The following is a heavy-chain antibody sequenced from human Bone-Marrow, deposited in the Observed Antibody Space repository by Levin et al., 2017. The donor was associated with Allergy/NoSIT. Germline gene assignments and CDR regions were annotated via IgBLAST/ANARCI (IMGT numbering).Heavy chain of an antibody. CDR2: VSRDGGTT. V-gene: IGHV3-30*18. J-gene: IGHJ4*02. D-gene: IGHD1-1*01. CDR3: AKEGEGTTLLMARLAFDS. CDR1: GFTFSNYG. Sequence: GGSLRLSCAAAGFTFSNYGMHWVRQGPGKGREWVAVVSRDGGTTYYADSVKGRFTISRDNSKNTLYLQMDSLRAEDTAEYYCAKEGEGTTLLMARLAFDSWGQGTLVTVSS.